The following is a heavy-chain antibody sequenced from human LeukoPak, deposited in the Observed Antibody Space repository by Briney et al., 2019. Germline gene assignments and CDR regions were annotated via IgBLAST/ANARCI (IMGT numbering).Heavy chain of an antibody. J-gene: IGHJ4*02. CDR1: GGSISSSSYY. D-gene: IGHD6-13*01. CDR3: ARLRSSSWYVEQYYFDY. Sequence: PSETLSLTCTVSGGSISSSSYYWGWIRQPPGKGLEWIGSIYYSGSTYYNPSLKSRVTISVDTSKNQFSLKLSSVTAADTAVYYCARLRSSSWYVEQYYFDYWGQGTLVIVSS. V-gene: IGHV4-39*01. CDR2: IYYSGST.